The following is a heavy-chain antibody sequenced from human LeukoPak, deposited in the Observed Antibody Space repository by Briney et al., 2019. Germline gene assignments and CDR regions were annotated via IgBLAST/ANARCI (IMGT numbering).Heavy chain of an antibody. J-gene: IGHJ4*02. CDR3: TRLYYCGGDCYPDY. V-gene: IGHV3-73*01. CDR1: GFTFSASS. D-gene: IGHD2-21*02. CDR2: VTGKAYNYAT. Sequence: PGGSLKLSCAASGFTFSASSMHWVRQASGKGVEWVGRVTGKAYNYATAYAASVKGRFTISRDDTKNTAYLQMSSLKAEDTAVYYCTRLYYCGGDCYPDYWGQGTLVTVSS.